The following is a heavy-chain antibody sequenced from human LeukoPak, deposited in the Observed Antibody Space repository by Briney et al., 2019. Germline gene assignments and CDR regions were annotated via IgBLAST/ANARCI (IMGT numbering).Heavy chain of an antibody. V-gene: IGHV3-53*01. Sequence: PTGGSLRLSCAASGFTVSSNYMSWVRQAPGKGLEWVSVIFSASYTFYADSVKGRFTISRDNAKNTLYLQMNSLRGEDTAVYYCARDSSGWTFDPWGQGTLVTVST. CDR2: IFSASYT. CDR1: GFTVSSNY. J-gene: IGHJ5*02. CDR3: ARDSSGWTFDP. D-gene: IGHD3-22*01.